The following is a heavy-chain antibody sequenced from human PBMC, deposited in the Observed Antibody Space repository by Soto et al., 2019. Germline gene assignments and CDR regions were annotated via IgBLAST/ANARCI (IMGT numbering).Heavy chain of an antibody. J-gene: IGHJ4*02. D-gene: IGHD2-21*02. CDR1: GFTFSTSG. CDR3: AKTAPYYFDY. V-gene: IGHV3-23*01. Sequence: GGSLRLSCAGSGFTFSTSGMTWVRQAPGKGLEWVAASGSRGGTYYADSVKGRFTLSRDKSKNTLYLQMNSLRAEDTAVYYCAKTAPYYFDYWGQGTLVTVSS. CDR2: SGSRGGT.